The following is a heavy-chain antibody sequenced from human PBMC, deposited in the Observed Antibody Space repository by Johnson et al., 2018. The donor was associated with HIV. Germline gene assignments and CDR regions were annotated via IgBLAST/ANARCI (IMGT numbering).Heavy chain of an antibody. D-gene: IGHD3-9*01. CDR1: GFTFSSYG. J-gene: IGHJ3*02. CDR2: ISYDGSNK. CDR3: AIVYYDILTGYYYDALDI. V-gene: IGHV3-30*03. Sequence: QVLLVESGGGVVQPGRSLRLSCAASGFTFSSYGMHWVRQAPGKGLEWVAVISYDGSNKYYADSVKGRFTISRHNSKTTLYLQMNSLRAEDTAVYYGAIVYYDILTGYYYDALDIWGRGTMVTVSS.